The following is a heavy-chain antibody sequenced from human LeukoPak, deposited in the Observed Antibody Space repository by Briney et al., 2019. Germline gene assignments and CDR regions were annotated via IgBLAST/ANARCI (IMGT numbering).Heavy chain of an antibody. V-gene: IGHV4-59*01. CDR1: GGSISSYY. J-gene: IGHJ3*02. CDR2: IYYSGST. D-gene: IGHD1-26*01. CDR3: ARGGSYLSAFDI. Sequence: SETLSLTCTVSGGSISSYYWSWIRQPPGKGLEWIGYIYYSGSTNYNPSLKSRVTISVDTSKNQFSLNLSSVTAADTAVYYCARGGSYLSAFDIWGQGTMVTVSS.